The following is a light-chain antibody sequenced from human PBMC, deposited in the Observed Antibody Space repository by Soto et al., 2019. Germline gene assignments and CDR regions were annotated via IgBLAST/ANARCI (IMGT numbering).Light chain of an antibody. Sequence: QSVLTQSPSASGTPGQRVTISCSGSASTIGRNYVYWYQQLPGTAPKLLIYRNSRRPSGVPDRFSGSKSGTSASLAISGLRSEDEADYYCAAWDDNLSGLYVFGAGTKVPVL. V-gene: IGLV1-47*01. CDR2: RNS. CDR1: ASTIGRNY. CDR3: AAWDDNLSGLYV. J-gene: IGLJ1*01.